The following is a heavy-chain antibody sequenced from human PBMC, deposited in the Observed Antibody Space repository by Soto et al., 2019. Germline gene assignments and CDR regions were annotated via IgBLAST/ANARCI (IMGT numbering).Heavy chain of an antibody. CDR2: IYYSGST. Sequence: QVQLQESGPGLVKPSQTLSLTCTVSGGSISSGGYYWSWIRQHPGKGLEWIGYIYYSGSTYYNPSPKSRVIISIDTSKNQFSLKLSSVTAADTAASYCAREMDTAMVNGWFDPWGQGTLVTVSS. CDR3: AREMDTAMVNGWFDP. D-gene: IGHD5-18*01. CDR1: GGSISSGGYY. V-gene: IGHV4-31*03. J-gene: IGHJ5*02.